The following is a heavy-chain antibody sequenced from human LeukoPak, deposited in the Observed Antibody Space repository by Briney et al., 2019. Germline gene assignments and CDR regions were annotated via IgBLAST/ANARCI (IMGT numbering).Heavy chain of an antibody. Sequence: HPGGSLKLSCAASGFTFSSYPMHWVRQAPGKGLEWVALISYDGSTKYYADSVKGRFTISRDNSKNTLYLQVDSLRAEDTALYYCARPKQQMVPSYEYWGQGTLVTVSS. CDR3: ARPKQQMVPSYEY. CDR1: GFTFSSYP. CDR2: ISYDGSTK. V-gene: IGHV3-30-3*01. D-gene: IGHD6-13*01. J-gene: IGHJ4*02.